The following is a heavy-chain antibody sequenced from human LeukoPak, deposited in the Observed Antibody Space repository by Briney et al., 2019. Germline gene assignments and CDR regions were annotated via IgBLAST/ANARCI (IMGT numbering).Heavy chain of an antibody. J-gene: IGHJ5*02. D-gene: IGHD6-13*01. Sequence: PSETLSLTCAVYGGSFSGYYWSWIRQPPGKGLEWIGEINHSGSTNYNPSLKSRVTISVDTSKNQFSLKLSSVTAADTAVYYCARRLSRVAYSGSSFDPWGQGTLVTVSS. CDR1: GGSFSGYY. V-gene: IGHV4-34*01. CDR2: INHSGST. CDR3: ARRLSRVAYSGSSFDP.